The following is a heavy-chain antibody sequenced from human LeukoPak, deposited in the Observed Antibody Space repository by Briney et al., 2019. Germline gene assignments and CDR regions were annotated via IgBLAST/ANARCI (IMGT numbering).Heavy chain of an antibody. CDR1: GGSFSGYY. CDR2: INHSGST. Sequence: SETLSLTCAVYGGSFSGYYWSWIRQPPGKGLEWIGEINHSGSTYYNPSLKSRVTISVDTSKNQFSMKLSSVTAADTAVYYCAIAARGHLLTGWGQGTLVTVSS. D-gene: IGHD3-9*01. CDR3: AIAARGHLLTG. V-gene: IGHV4-34*01. J-gene: IGHJ4*02.